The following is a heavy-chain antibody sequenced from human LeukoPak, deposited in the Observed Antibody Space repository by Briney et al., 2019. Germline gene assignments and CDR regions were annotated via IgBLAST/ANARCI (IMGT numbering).Heavy chain of an antibody. CDR2: ISDSSGTI. CDR1: GFTFGDYA. CDR3: ARDGSL. Sequence: GGSLRLSCTTSGFTFGDYAMSWVRQAPGKGLEWLSYISDSSGTIFYADSVKGRFTISRDNAKNSLYLQMNSLRAEDTAVYYCARDGSLWGQGTLVTVSS. J-gene: IGHJ4*02. V-gene: IGHV3-48*01.